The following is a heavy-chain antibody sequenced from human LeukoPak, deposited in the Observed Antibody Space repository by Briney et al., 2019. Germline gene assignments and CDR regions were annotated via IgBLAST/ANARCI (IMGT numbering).Heavy chain of an antibody. CDR3: ARDPVGGSTIFDY. J-gene: IGHJ4*02. Sequence: SQTLSLTCAISGDSVSSNSAAWNWIRQSPSRGLEWLGRTYYRSKWYYDYAVAVKSRISINPDTSKSQFSLQLSSVTPGDTAVYYCARDPVGGSTIFDYWGQGTLVTVSS. D-gene: IGHD1-26*01. CDR2: TYYRSKWYY. V-gene: IGHV6-1*01. CDR1: GDSVSSNSAA.